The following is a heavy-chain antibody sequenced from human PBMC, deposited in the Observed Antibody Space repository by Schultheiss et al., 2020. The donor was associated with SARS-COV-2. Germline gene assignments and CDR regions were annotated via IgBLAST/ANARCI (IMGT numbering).Heavy chain of an antibody. CDR2: VGGSGGRT. Sequence: GGSLRLSCAASGFTFSNYGMHWVRQAPGKGLEWVSVVGGSGGRTYYADSVKGRFTTSRDNSKNTLYLQMDNLRAEDTAVYYCAKEHSSSSLWYFDSWGQGTLVTVSS. CDR3: AKEHSSSSLWYFDS. D-gene: IGHD6-6*01. J-gene: IGHJ4*02. V-gene: IGHV3-23*01. CDR1: GFTFSNYG.